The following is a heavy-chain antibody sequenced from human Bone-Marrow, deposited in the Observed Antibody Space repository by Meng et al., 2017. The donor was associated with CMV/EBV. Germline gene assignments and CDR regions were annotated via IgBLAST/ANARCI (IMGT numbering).Heavy chain of an antibody. CDR2: IYYSGST. D-gene: IGHD2-8*01. Sequence: SETLSLTCTVSGGSISSYYWSWIRQPPGKGLEWIGYIYYSGSTNYNPSLKSRVTISVDTSKNQFSLKLSSVTAADTAVYYCARTGVFSSWFYPWGQGTLVTVSS. CDR3: ARTGVFSSWFYP. V-gene: IGHV4-59*01. J-gene: IGHJ5*02. CDR1: GGSISSYY.